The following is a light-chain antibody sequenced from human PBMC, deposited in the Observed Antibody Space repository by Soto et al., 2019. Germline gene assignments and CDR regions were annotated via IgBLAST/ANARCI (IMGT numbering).Light chain of an antibody. CDR2: DVS. CDR3: CSSTTCTTRQIV. V-gene: IGLV2-14*01. Sequence: QSALTQPASVSGSPGQSITISCTGTSSDVGGYNYVSWYQQHPGKAPKFMIYDVSNRPSGVSNRFSGSKSGNTASLTISGLQAEDEADYYCCSSTTCTTRQIVFGTGTKVTVL. CDR1: SSDVGGYNY. J-gene: IGLJ1*01.